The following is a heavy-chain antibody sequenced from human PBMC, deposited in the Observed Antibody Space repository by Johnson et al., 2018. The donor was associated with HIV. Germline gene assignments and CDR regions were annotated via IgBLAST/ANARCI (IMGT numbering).Heavy chain of an antibody. CDR3: ARDGLEVDAFDI. D-gene: IGHD3-3*01. CDR2: ISFAGVKK. Sequence: QVQLVESGGGVVQPGSSLRLSCAASGFTFSSYGMAWVRQAPGKGLEWVTVISFAGVKKYYADSVKGRFTISRDNSKNTLYLQMNSLRAEDTAVYYCARDGLEVDAFDIWGQGTMVTVSS. V-gene: IGHV3-30*03. J-gene: IGHJ3*02. CDR1: GFTFSSYG.